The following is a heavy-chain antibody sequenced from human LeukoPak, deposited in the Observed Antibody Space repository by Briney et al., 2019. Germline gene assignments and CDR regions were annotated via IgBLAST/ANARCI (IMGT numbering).Heavy chain of an antibody. V-gene: IGHV4-38-2*02. CDR3: ARHYVPGDGTSAFDP. D-gene: IGHD2-15*01. Sequence: PSETLSLTCTVSGYSINSDVYWAWIRHSPGKGLEWIGSLYHSGSAYYNPSLKNRVTISVDTSKNQFSLKLRSVTAADAAIYYCARHYVPGDGTSAFDPWGQGTLVTVSS. CDR2: LYHSGSA. J-gene: IGHJ5*02. CDR1: GYSINSDVY.